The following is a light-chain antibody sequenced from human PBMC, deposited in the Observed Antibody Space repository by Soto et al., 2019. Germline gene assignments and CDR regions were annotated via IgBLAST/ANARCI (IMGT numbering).Light chain of an antibody. CDR3: QQSYSTPIT. V-gene: IGKV1-39*01. CDR1: QSISSY. CDR2: AAS. Sequence: DIQMTQSPSSLSASVGDRVTVTCRASQSISSYLNWYQQKPGKAPKLLTYAASSLQSGVPSRFSGSGSGTDFTLTISSLQPEDFATYYCQQSYSTPITFGQGTRLKIK. J-gene: IGKJ5*01.